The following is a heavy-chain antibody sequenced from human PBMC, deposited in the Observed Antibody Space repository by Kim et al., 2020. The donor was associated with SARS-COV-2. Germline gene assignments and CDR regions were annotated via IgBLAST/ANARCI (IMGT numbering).Heavy chain of an antibody. V-gene: IGHV4-4*07. CDR3: ASWSGSWGTVDY. J-gene: IGHJ4*02. D-gene: IGHD3-3*01. Sequence: DYNPSLKRRVTRAVDTAKNRFSLNLSSVTAADTAVYYGASWSGSWGTVDYWGQGTLVTVSS.